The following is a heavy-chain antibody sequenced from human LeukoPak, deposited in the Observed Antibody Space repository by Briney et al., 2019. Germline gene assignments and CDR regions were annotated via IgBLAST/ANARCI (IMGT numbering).Heavy chain of an antibody. V-gene: IGHV1-69*06. CDR3: ARHYCSSTSCLSDWYSEFDY. Sequence: GASVKVSCKASGGTFTNYAISWVRQAPGQGLEWMGGIIPIFGTAHYAQKFQGRVTITADKSTSTAYMELSSLRSEDTAVYYCARHYCSSTSCLSDWYSEFDYWGQGTLVTVSS. D-gene: IGHD2-2*01. CDR1: GGTFTNYA. CDR2: IIPIFGTA. J-gene: IGHJ4*02.